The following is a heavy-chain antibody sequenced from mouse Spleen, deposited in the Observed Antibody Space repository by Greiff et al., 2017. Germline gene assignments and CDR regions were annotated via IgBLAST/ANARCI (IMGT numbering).Heavy chain of an antibody. D-gene: IGHD1-1*01. CDR2: IYPRDGST. J-gene: IGHJ3*01. Sequence: QVQLQQSGPELVKPGASVKLSCKASGYTFTSYDINWVKQRPGQGLEWIGWIYPRDGSTKYNEKFKGKATLTVDTSSSTAYMELHSLTSEDSAVYFCARPYGSSLFAYWGQGTLVTVSA. V-gene: IGHV1-85*01. CDR1: GYTFTSYD. CDR3: ARPYGSSLFAY.